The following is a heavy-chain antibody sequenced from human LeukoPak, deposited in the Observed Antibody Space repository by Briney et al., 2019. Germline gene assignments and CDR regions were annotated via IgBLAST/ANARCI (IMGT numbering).Heavy chain of an antibody. CDR3: AKDLGVPRKYYYDSPHHY. D-gene: IGHD3-22*01. CDR1: GFTFSSYA. J-gene: IGHJ4*02. Sequence: GGSLRLSCAVSGFTFSSYAMSWVRQAPGKGLEWVSAISGSGGSTYYADSAKGRFTISRDNSKNTLYLQMNSLRAEDTAVYYCAKDLGVPRKYYYDSPHHYWGQGTLVTVSS. V-gene: IGHV3-23*01. CDR2: ISGSGGST.